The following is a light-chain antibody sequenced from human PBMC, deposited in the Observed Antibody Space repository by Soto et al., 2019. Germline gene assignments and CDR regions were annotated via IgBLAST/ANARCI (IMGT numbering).Light chain of an antibody. Sequence: QAVVTQEPSLPVSPEGTAPLTCASSLGAVTSGHYPYWFQQKPGQAPRTLIYDTSNKHSWTPARFSGSLLGGKPALTLSGAQPEDEAEYFCLLSYGGARRVFGGGTKLTVL. J-gene: IGLJ2*01. CDR3: LLSYGGARRV. CDR1: LGAVTSGHY. V-gene: IGLV7-46*01. CDR2: DTS.